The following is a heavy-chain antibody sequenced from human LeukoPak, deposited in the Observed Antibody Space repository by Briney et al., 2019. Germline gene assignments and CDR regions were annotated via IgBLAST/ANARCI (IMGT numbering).Heavy chain of an antibody. J-gene: IGHJ5*02. D-gene: IGHD3-10*01. Sequence: GASVKVSCKASGYSFSDYYMHWVRQAPGQGLEWMGWINPNGGGTKYAQKFQGRVTMTRDTSISTAYMELSRLTPDDTAVYYCARPKRFGKFHNWFDRWGQGTLVTVSS. CDR2: INPNGGGT. CDR1: GYSFSDYY. V-gene: IGHV1-2*02. CDR3: ARPKRFGKFHNWFDR.